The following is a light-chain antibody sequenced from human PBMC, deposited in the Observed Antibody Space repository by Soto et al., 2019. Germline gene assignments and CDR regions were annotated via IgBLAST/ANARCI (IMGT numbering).Light chain of an antibody. Sequence: DIQMTQSPSTLSASVGDRVTITCLASQSISRSLAWYQQKSGKAPKLLIYDASSLESGVPSRFSVSGFGTDFNLTTSGLQPVDLAPSYGQPYHSYFLTFGPGTTVYMK. CDR3: QPYHSYFLT. V-gene: IGKV1-5*01. CDR1: QSISRS. J-gene: IGKJ3*01. CDR2: DAS.